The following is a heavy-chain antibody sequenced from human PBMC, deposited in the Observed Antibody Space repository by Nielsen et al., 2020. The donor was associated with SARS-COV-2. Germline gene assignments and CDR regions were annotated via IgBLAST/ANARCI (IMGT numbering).Heavy chain of an antibody. D-gene: IGHD3-10*01. CDR2: ISGRGGST. CDR1: GFTFSSYA. V-gene: IGHV3-23*01. Sequence: GGSLTLSCAASGFTFSSYAMSWVRQAPGKGLEWVAAISGRGGSTYYADSVKGRFTISRDNSKNTLYLQMNSLRAEDTAVYYCILVAVVRGYYGMDVWGQGTTVTVSS. CDR3: ILVAVVRGYYGMDV. J-gene: IGHJ6*02.